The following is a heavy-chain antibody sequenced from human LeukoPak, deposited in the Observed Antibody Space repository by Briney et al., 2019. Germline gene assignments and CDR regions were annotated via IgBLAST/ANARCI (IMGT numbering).Heavy chain of an antibody. CDR1: GFMFHDYA. CDR2: ISGDGGST. CDR3: AKDRLERTGFFLDC. J-gene: IGHJ4*02. V-gene: IGHV3-43*02. Sequence: GGSLGLSCAAPGFMFHDYAIHWVRQAPGKGLEWVSLISGDGGSTFYADSVKGRITISRDNSKNSLYLLMNSLRTEDTALYYCAKDRLERTGFFLDCWGQGTLVTVSS. D-gene: IGHD6-19*01.